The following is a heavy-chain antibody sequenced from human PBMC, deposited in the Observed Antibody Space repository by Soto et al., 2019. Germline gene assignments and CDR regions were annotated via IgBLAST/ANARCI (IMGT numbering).Heavy chain of an antibody. V-gene: IGHV4-34*01. CDR1: GGSFSGYY. CDR3: AREPRSRLGVTVHYYGMDV. D-gene: IGHD3-16*02. CDR2: INHSGST. J-gene: IGHJ6*02. Sequence: SETLSLTCAVYGGSFSGYYWSWIRQPPGKGLEWIGEINHSGSTNYNPSLKSRVTISVDTSKNQFSLKLSSVTAADTAVYYCAREPRSRLGVTVHYYGMDVWGQGTTVT.